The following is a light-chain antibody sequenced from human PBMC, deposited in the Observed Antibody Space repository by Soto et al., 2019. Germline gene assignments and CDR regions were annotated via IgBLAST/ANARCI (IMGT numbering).Light chain of an antibody. CDR3: AAWDDSLNVHV. CDR2: SNN. Sequence: SALTQPPSASGTPGQRVTISCSGSSSNIGSNTVNWYQQLPGTAPKLLIYSNNQRPSGVPDRFSGSKSGTSASLAISGLQSEDEADYYCAAWDDSLNVHVFGTGTKVTVL. J-gene: IGLJ1*01. CDR1: SSNIGSNT. V-gene: IGLV1-44*01.